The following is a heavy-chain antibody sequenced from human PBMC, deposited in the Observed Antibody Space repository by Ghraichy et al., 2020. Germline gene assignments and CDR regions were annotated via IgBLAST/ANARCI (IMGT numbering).Heavy chain of an antibody. CDR3: VRSYKDGLRHFDY. J-gene: IGHJ4*02. CDR2: LNTDGTTV. CDR1: GFSFTDYW. Sequence: GGSLRLSCAASGFSFTDYWMHWVRQTPGRGLEWVSHLNTDGTTVNYADSVKGRFTISRDNAKNTVYLQMISLTVEDTDFYYCVRSYKDGLRHFDYWGQGTLVTVSS. D-gene: IGHD1-14*01. V-gene: IGHV3-74*01.